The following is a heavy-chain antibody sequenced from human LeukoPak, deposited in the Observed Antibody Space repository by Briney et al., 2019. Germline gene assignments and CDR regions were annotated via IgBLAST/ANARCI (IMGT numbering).Heavy chain of an antibody. Sequence: SGGSLRLSCAASGFAVSNDYMSWVRQAPGKGLEWVSVIHTDGATYYSASVKGRFTISRDFSKNTLYLRMNSLRAEDTAIYYCARDRPWGGLNGFDYWGQGTLVTVAS. CDR1: GFAVSNDY. CDR3: ARDRPWGGLNGFDY. D-gene: IGHD3-3*01. V-gene: IGHV3-53*01. J-gene: IGHJ4*02. CDR2: IHTDGAT.